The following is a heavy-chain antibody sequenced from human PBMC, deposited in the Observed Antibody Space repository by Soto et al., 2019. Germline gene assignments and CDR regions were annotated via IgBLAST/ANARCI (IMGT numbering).Heavy chain of an antibody. V-gene: IGHV3-23*01. J-gene: IGHJ4*02. CDR1: GFTFSSYA. Sequence: EVQLLESGGGLVQPGGSLRLSCAASGFTFSSYAMSWVRQAPGKGLEWVSGIRGSGSSTFYADSVKGQFTISRDNSKNTMSLQMNSLRVVDTAGSYCVRVCIDCSNGASTAHWGQGTLVTVSS. CDR3: VRVCIDCSNGASTAH. D-gene: IGHD2-8*01. CDR2: IRGSGSST.